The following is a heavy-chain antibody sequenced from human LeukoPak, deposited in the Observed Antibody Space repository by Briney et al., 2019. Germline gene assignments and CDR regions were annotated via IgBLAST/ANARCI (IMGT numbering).Heavy chain of an antibody. CDR3: ASTWYSSGLDY. D-gene: IGHD6-19*01. Sequence: SETLSLTCAVYGVSFSDYYWSWIRQPPGKGLEWIGEINHGGSSDYNPSLRSRVTISVDASKNQFSLRLSSVTAADTAVYYCASTWYSSGLDYWGQGTLVTVSS. CDR2: INHGGSS. V-gene: IGHV4-34*01. J-gene: IGHJ4*02. CDR1: GVSFSDYY.